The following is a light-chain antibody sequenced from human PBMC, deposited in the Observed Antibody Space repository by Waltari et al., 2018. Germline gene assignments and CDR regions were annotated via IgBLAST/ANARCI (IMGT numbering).Light chain of an antibody. J-gene: IGKJ4*01. CDR2: AAS. Sequence: DIQMTQSPTSVSASVGDRVTITCRASQDILSWLAWYQEKPGKAPKLLISAASGLERGVPSRFSGRGSGTDFTLTISSLQPEDFATYYCQQADRLPLTFGGGTKVEIK. V-gene: IGKV1-12*01. CDR1: QDILSW. CDR3: QQADRLPLT.